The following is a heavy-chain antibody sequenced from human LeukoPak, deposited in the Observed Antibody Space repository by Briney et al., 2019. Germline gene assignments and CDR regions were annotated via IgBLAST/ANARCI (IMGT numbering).Heavy chain of an antibody. J-gene: IGHJ6*02. CDR3: ARADIVVVVAAKSSYYYYGIDV. CDR2: IIPILGIA. D-gene: IGHD2-15*01. Sequence: SVKVSCKASAGTFSSYAISWVRQAPGQGLQWMGRIIPILGIANYAQKFQGRVTITADKSTSTAYMELSSLRSEDTAVYYCARADIVVVVAAKSSYYYYGIDVWGQGTTVTVSS. V-gene: IGHV1-69*04. CDR1: AGTFSSYA.